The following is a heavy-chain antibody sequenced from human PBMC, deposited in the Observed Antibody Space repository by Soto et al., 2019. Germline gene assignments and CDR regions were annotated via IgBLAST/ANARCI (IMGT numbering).Heavy chain of an antibody. Sequence: SETLSLTCAVSGGSISSGGYSWSWIRQPPGKGLEWIGYIYHSGSTYYNPSLKSRVTISVDRSKNQFSLKLSSVTAADTAVYYCTRHSNSYSKVLDYWGQGTLATVPS. CDR2: IYHSGST. CDR1: GGSISSGGYS. J-gene: IGHJ4*02. CDR3: TRHSNSYSKVLDY. D-gene: IGHD1-26*01. V-gene: IGHV4-30-2*01.